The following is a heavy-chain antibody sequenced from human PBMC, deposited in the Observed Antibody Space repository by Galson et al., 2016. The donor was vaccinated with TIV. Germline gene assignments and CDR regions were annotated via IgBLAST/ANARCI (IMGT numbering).Heavy chain of an antibody. D-gene: IGHD1-7*01. CDR1: GFAFSNYW. CDR3: TRDGRGNWKYVDYFDY. V-gene: IGHV3-30*03. J-gene: IGHJ4*02. CDR2: ISHDGNNK. Sequence: SLRLSCAASGFAFSNYWMSWVRQTPGKGLEWVAIISHDGNNKDFADSVQGRFTISRDSSKNTVFLQMNSLRLEDTAVYYCTRDGRGNWKYVDYFDYWGQGTLVTVSS.